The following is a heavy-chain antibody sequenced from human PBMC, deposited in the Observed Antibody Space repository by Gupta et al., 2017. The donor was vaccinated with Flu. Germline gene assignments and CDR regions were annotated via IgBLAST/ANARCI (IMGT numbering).Heavy chain of an antibody. J-gene: IGHJ6*02. CDR3: AKDWRWNNNNFGMNV. V-gene: IGHV3-30*18. CDR1: GYSFSNYG. CDR2: ISHEGTNY. D-gene: IGHD5-24*01. Sequence: QEWVVESGGGVVQTGRYLRLSCAAPGYSFSNYGMHWSRQAPGKGLEWVTVISHEGTNYDHTDSVKGRFTISRDNSKSTLYRHMSSLRTEDTAGYYCAKDWRWNNNNFGMNVWGQGTTVTVSS.